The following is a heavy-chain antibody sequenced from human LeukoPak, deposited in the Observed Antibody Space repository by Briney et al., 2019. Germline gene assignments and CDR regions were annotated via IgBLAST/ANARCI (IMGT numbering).Heavy chain of an antibody. CDR2: IDPSDSYT. Sequence: GESLKISCKGSGYSFTSYWISWVRQMPGKGLEWMGRIDPSDSYTNYSPSFQGHVTISADKSISTAYLQWSSLKASDTAMYYCARHIAVAAEFSPPPHYYWGQGILVTVSS. D-gene: IGHD6-19*01. V-gene: IGHV5-10-1*01. CDR1: GYSFTSYW. CDR3: ARHIAVAAEFSPPPHYY. J-gene: IGHJ4*02.